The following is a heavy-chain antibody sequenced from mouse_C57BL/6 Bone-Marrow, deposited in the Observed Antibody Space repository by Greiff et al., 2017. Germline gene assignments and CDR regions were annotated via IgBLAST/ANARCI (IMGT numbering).Heavy chain of an antibody. CDR3: ARDYNYDDYTMDY. Sequence: QVQLQQPGAELVKPGASVKLSCKASGYTFTNYWMHWVKQRPGQGLEWIGMMHPNGGSPDYNEKFKSEATLSVDKSSRTAYMGLSSLTSEDSAVYYCARDYNYDDYTMDYWGQGTSVTVSS. V-gene: IGHV1-64*01. CDR1: GYTFTNYW. CDR2: MHPNGGSP. J-gene: IGHJ4*01. D-gene: IGHD2-12*01.